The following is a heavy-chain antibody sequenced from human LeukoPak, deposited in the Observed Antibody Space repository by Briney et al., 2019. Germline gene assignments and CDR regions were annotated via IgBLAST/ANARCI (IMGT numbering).Heavy chain of an antibody. Sequence: GGSLRLSCAASGFSFSTYCMSWVRQAPGKGLEWVSSISSSSSYIYYADSVKGRFTISRDNAKNSLYLQMNSLRAEDTAVYYCARGTGDIVVVVAAIWWPFDPWGQGTLVTVSS. CDR2: ISSSSSYI. V-gene: IGHV3-21*01. CDR3: ARGTGDIVVVVAAIWWPFDP. D-gene: IGHD2-15*01. J-gene: IGHJ5*02. CDR1: GFSFSTYC.